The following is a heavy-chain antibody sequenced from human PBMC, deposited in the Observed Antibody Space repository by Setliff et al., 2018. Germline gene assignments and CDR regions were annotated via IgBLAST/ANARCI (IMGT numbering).Heavy chain of an antibody. Sequence: GGSLRLSCGVSEFTFSSYSMNWVRQAPGKGLEWISKISPSSSIIAYADSVKGRFTISRDNAKNSLSLQMNSLRADDTAVYYCARDSDWAFDYWGQGTLVTVSS. CDR2: ISPSSSII. CDR3: ARDSDWAFDY. CDR1: EFTFSSYS. J-gene: IGHJ4*02. V-gene: IGHV3-48*01. D-gene: IGHD2-21*02.